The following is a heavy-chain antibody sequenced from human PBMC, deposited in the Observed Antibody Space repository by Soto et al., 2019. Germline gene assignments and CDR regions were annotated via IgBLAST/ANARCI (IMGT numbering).Heavy chain of an antibody. D-gene: IGHD3-22*01. CDR3: ARQRVVVVPGDY. J-gene: IGHJ4*02. Sequence: SVKVSCKASGYTFTSNGISWVRQAPGQGLEWMGWISTYNGNTNYAQKLQGRVTMTTDTSTSTAYMELRSLRSDDTAVYYCARQRVVVVPGDYWGQGTLVTVSS. CDR1: GYTFTSNG. V-gene: IGHV1-18*04. CDR2: ISTYNGNT.